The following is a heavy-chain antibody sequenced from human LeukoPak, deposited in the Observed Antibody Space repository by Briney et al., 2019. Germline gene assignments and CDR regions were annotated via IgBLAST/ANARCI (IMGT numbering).Heavy chain of an antibody. CDR2: ISYDGSNK. V-gene: IGHV3-30*04. CDR3: AKGDRSWSYYYYGMDV. D-gene: IGHD6-13*01. J-gene: IGHJ6*02. CDR1: GFTFSSYA. Sequence: PGRSLRLSCAASGFTFSSYARHWVRQAPGKGLEWVAVISYDGSNKYYADSVKGRFTISRDNSKNTMYLQMNSLRAEDTAVYYCAKGDRSWSYYYYGMDVWGQGTTVTVSS.